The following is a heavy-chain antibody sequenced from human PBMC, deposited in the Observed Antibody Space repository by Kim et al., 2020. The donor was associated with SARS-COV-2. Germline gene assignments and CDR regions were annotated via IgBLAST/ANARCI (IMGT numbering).Heavy chain of an antibody. CDR3: AGLGHREPPYFDY. V-gene: IGHV4-39*01. J-gene: IGHJ4*02. CDR1: GGSISSSSYY. Sequence: SETLSLTCTVSGGSISSSSYYWGWIRQPPGKGLEWIGSIYYSGSTYYNPSLKSRVTISVDTSKNQFSLKLSSVTAADTAVYYCAGLGHREPPYFDYWGQGTLVTVSS. CDR2: IYYSGST.